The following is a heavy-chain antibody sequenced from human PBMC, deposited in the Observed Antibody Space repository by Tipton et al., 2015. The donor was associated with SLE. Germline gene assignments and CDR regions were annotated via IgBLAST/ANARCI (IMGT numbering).Heavy chain of an antibody. CDR1: GFTFDDYA. Sequence: QLVQSGGGLVQPGGTLRLSCAASGFTFDDYALYWVRQAPGKGLEWVAGIHWHGGTMAYAASVKGRFTISRDNAKKSLYLQMNSLRGEHAALYYCAKGASKKYDFWSGYRYYNYYGMDVWGQGTTVPVSS. J-gene: IGHJ6*02. V-gene: IGHV3-9*01. D-gene: IGHD3-3*01. CDR2: IHWHGGTM. CDR3: AKGASKKYDFWSGYRYYNYYGMDV.